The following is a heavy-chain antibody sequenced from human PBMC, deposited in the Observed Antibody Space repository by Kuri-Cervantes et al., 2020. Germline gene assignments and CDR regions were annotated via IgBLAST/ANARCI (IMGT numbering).Heavy chain of an antibody. CDR1: GFTFSSYW. V-gene: IGHV3-74*01. J-gene: IGHJ1*01. CDR3: ARDSPIVGATEYFQH. D-gene: IGHD1-26*01. CDR2: INSDGSST. Sequence: GESLKISCAASGFTFSSYWMHWVRQAPGRGLVWVSRINSDGSSTSYADSVKGRFTISRDNAKNTLYLRMNSLRAEDTAVCYCARDSPIVGATEYFQHWGQGTLVTVSS.